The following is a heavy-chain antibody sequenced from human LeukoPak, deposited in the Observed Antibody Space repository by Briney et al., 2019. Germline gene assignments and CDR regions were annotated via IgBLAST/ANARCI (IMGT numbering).Heavy chain of an antibody. D-gene: IGHD3-16*01. CDR1: GFTFSSYA. CDR3: AKFPQYDYVWGSYYAHFDY. CDR2: ISGSGGST. Sequence: PGGSLRLSCAASGFTFSSYAMAWVRQAPGKGLEWVSAISGSGGSTYYTDSVRGRFTISRENSKNTLYLQMNSLRAEDTAVYYCAKFPQYDYVWGSYYAHFDYWSQGTLVTVSS. V-gene: IGHV3-23*01. J-gene: IGHJ4*02.